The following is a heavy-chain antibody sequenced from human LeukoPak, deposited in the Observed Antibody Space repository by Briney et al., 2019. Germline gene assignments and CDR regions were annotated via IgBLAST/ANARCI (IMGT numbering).Heavy chain of an antibody. CDR3: VTSGHMVRGVMGFDY. V-gene: IGHV1-24*01. J-gene: IGHJ4*02. CDR1: GYTLTELS. D-gene: IGHD3-10*01. CDR2: FDPEDGET. Sequence: ASVKVSCKVSGYTLTELSMHWVRQAPGKGLEWMGGFDPEDGETIYAQKFQGRVTITEDTSTDTAYMELSSLRSEDTAVYYCVTSGHMVRGVMGFDYWGQGTLVTVSS.